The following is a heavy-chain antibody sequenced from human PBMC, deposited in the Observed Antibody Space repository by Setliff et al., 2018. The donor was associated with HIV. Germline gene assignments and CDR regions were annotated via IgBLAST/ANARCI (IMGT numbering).Heavy chain of an antibody. J-gene: IGHJ6*02. CDR2: ISAYNGNT. Sequence: ASVKVSCKASGYTFTSYGISWVRQAPGQGLEWMGWISAYNGNTNYAQKLQGRVTMTTDTSTSTAYMELRSLRSEDTAVYYCARDHRNCGGDCGDGWYYYYYGMDVWGQGTTVTVSS. V-gene: IGHV1-18*01. D-gene: IGHD2-21*02. CDR1: GYTFTSYG. CDR3: ARDHRNCGGDCGDGWYYYYYGMDV.